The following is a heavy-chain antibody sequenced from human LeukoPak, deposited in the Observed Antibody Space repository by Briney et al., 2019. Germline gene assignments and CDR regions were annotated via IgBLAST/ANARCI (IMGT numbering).Heavy chain of an antibody. CDR3: ARDPIPAAIDY. CDR1: GFTFSSYW. D-gene: IGHD2-2*02. V-gene: IGHV3-21*01. Sequence: GGSLRLSCAASGFTFSSYWMHWVRQAPGKGLEWVSSISSSSSNIYYADSVKGRFTISRDNAKNSLYLQMNSLRAEDTAVYYCARDPIPAAIDYWGQGTLVTVSS. CDR2: ISSSSSNI. J-gene: IGHJ4*02.